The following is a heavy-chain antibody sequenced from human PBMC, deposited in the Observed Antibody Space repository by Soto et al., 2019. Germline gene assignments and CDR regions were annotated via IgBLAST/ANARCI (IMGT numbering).Heavy chain of an antibody. J-gene: IGHJ1*01. CDR2: ISAYNGST. V-gene: IGHV1-18*04. D-gene: IGHD2-15*01. CDR1: GYTFTSYG. CDR3: ARARRQRNIVVVVADSTLFCP. Sequence: SVQVSCKASGYTFTSYGISWVRQAPGQGLEWMGWISAYNGSTNYAQKLQGRVTMTTDTSTSTAYMELRSLRSDDTAVYYCARARRQRNIVVVVADSTLFCPRGQGIL.